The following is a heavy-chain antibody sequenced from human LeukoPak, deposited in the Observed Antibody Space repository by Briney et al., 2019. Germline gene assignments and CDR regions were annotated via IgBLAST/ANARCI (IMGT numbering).Heavy chain of an antibody. J-gene: IGHJ6*04. D-gene: IGHD1/OR15-1a*01. CDR1: EFPFSDSW. Sequence: GSLRLSCAVSEFPFSDSWMYWVRQAPGKGLEGVANIKKDGSGISYVDSVQGRFIISRDNAKNSLYLQMNSLRVEDTAVYFCAGGNSMNVWGKGTAVTVSS. V-gene: IGHV3-7*03. CDR2: IKKDGSGI. CDR3: AGGNSMNV.